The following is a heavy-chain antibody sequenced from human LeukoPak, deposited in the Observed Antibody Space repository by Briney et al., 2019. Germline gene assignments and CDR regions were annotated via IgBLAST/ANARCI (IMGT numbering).Heavy chain of an antibody. CDR3: AIVSFGIGARY. CDR1: GFTFSSYA. V-gene: IGHV3-23*01. D-gene: IGHD6-6*01. Sequence: GGSLRLSCAASGFTFSSYAMSWVRQAPGKGLEWVSAVSGSGDSTYYADSVKGRFTISRDNPKNTLYLQLNSLRGEDTAVYYCAIVSFGIGARYWGQGTLVTVSS. CDR2: VSGSGDST. J-gene: IGHJ4*02.